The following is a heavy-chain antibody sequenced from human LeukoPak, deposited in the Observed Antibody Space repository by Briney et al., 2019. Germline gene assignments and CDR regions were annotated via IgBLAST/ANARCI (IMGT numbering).Heavy chain of an antibody. D-gene: IGHD3-22*01. CDR2: ISYDGSNK. J-gene: IGHJ4*02. CDR1: GFTFSSYA. Sequence: AGSLRLSCAASGFTFSSYAMHWVRQAPGKGLEWVAVISYDGSNKYYADSVKGRFTISRDNAKNSLYLQMNSLRAEDTAVYYCARGSTYYDSSGQVPFDYWGQGTLVTVSS. CDR3: ARGSTYYDSSGQVPFDY. V-gene: IGHV3-30*04.